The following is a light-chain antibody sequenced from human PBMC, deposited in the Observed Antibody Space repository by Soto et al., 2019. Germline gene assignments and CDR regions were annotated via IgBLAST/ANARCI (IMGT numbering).Light chain of an antibody. J-gene: IGKJ1*01. V-gene: IGKV3-20*01. CDR2: GVY. CDR1: QGISSY. Sequence: LTQSPSFLSASVGDRVTITCRASQGISSYLAWYQEKPGQAPRLLISGVYSRAAGIPDRFSGSGSGTDFTLTISRLEPEDFAVYYCQQYDTSPRTFGQGTKVDIK. CDR3: QQYDTSPRT.